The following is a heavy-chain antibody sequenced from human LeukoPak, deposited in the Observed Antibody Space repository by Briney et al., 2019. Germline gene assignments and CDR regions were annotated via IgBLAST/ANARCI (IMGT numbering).Heavy chain of an antibody. CDR1: GGSISSYF. CDR2: IHYSGST. CDR3: ARYGSGWYGFDY. Sequence: SETLSLTCTVSGGSISSYFWSWMRQPPGKGLEWIGYIHYSGSTNYNPSLKSRVTISVDTSKNHFSLRLSPVTAADTAVYYCARYGSGWYGFDYWSQGTLVTVSS. D-gene: IGHD6-19*01. J-gene: IGHJ4*02. V-gene: IGHV4-59*01.